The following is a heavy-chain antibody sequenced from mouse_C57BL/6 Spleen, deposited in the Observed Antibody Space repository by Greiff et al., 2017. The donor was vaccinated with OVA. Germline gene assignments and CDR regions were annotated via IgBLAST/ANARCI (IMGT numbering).Heavy chain of an antibody. J-gene: IGHJ2*01. V-gene: IGHV5-9*01. Sequence: EVQLVESGGGLVKPGGSLKLSCAASGFTFSSYTMSWVRQTPEKRLEWVATISGGGGNTYYPDSVKGRFTISRDNAKNTLYLQMSSLRSEDTALYYCARETTVVADYFDYWGQGTTRTVSS. CDR3: ARETTVVADYFDY. D-gene: IGHD1-1*01. CDR2: ISGGGGNT. CDR1: GFTFSSYT.